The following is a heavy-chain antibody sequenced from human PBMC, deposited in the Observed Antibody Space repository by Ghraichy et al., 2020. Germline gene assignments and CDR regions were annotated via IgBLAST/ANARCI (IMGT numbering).Heavy chain of an antibody. CDR3: ARARSSSWYGGYFYMDV. J-gene: IGHJ6*03. V-gene: IGHV3-48*03. Sequence: GGSLRLSCAASGFTFNSYEVNWVRQAPGKGLEWVSYISDSSGIIYYADSVKGRFTISRDSAKNSLYLQMNSLRAEDTAVYYCARARSSSWYGGYFYMDVWGKGTTVTVSS. CDR1: GFTFNSYE. D-gene: IGHD6-13*01. CDR2: ISDSSGII.